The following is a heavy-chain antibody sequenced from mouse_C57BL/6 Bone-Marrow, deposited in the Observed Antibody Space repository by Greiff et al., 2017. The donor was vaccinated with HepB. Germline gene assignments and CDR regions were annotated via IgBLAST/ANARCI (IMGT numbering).Heavy chain of an antibody. V-gene: IGHV1-76*01. J-gene: IGHJ2*01. CDR1: GYTFTDYY. D-gene: IGHD3-2*02. CDR2: IYPGSGNT. Sequence: QVQLQQSGAELVRPGASVKLSCKASGYTFTDYYINWVKQRPGQGLEWIARIYPGSGNTYYNEKFKGKATLTAEKSSSTAYMQLSNLTSEDSAVYFCARRGQLRLLYYFDYWGQGTTLTVSS. CDR3: ARRGQLRLLYYFDY.